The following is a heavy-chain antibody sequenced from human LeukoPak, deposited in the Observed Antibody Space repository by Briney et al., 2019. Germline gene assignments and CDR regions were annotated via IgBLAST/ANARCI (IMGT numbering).Heavy chain of an antibody. D-gene: IGHD2-2*01. CDR1: EITVSSNY. V-gene: IGHV3-11*01. CDR3: ASISRYCSSTSCSPYDY. CDR2: ISHTGSTM. J-gene: IGHJ4*02. Sequence: GGSLRLSCAASEITVSSNYMSWVRQAPGKGLEWVSYISHTGSTMSYADSVKGRFTISRDNARNSLYLQMNSLRAEDTAVYYCASISRYCSSTSCSPYDYWGQGTLVTVSS.